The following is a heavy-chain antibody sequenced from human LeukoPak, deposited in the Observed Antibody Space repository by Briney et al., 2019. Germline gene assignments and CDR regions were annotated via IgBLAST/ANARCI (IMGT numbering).Heavy chain of an antibody. CDR1: GYTFTGYY. Sequence: ASVKVSCKASGYTFTGYYMHWVRQAPGQGLEWMGRINPNSGGTNYAQKFQGRVTMTRDTSISTAYMELSRLRSDDTAVYYCARDLIGGWYQLRFDYWGQGTLVTVSS. CDR3: ARDLIGGWYQLRFDY. D-gene: IGHD2-2*01. V-gene: IGHV1-2*06. CDR2: INPNSGGT. J-gene: IGHJ4*02.